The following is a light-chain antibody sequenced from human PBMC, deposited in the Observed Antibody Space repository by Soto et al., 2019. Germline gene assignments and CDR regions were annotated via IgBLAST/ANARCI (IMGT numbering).Light chain of an antibody. CDR3: TSYTSSSTYV. CDR2: EVS. J-gene: IGLJ1*01. V-gene: IGLV2-14*01. Sequence: QSVLTQPASVSGSPGQSITISCTGTNSDVGGYNYVSWYQQHPGKAPELMIYEVSNRPSGVSNRFSGSKSGNTASLTISGLQAEDEADYYCTSYTSSSTYVFGTGTKVTVL. CDR1: NSDVGGYNY.